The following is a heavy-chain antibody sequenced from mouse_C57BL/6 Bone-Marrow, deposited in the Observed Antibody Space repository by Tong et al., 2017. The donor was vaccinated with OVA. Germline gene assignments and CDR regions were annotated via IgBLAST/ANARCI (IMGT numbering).Heavy chain of an antibody. V-gene: IGHV2-9-1*01. CDR1: GFSLTSYA. J-gene: IGHJ3*01. CDR2: IWTGGGT. CDR3: AKPTMPPFAY. D-gene: IGHD1-1*02. Sequence: VQLQESGPGLVAPSQSLSITCTVSGFSLTSYAISWVRQQPGKGLEWLGVIWTGGGTNYNSALKSRLSISKYNSKSQVCLKMNSLQADDTAMYYCAKPTMPPFAYWGQGTLVTVSA.